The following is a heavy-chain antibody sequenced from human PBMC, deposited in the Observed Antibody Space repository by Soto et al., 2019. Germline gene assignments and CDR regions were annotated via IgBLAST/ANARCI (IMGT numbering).Heavy chain of an antibody. CDR2: ISYDGSNK. Sequence: QVQLVESGGGVVQPGRSLRLSCAASGFTFSSYGMHWVRQAPGKGLEWVAVISYDGSNKYYADSVKGRFTISRDNSKNTLYLQMNSLRAEDTAVYYCASNQQWLVPVYWGQGTLVTVSS. V-gene: IGHV3-30*03. J-gene: IGHJ4*02. D-gene: IGHD6-19*01. CDR1: GFTFSSYG. CDR3: ASNQQWLVPVY.